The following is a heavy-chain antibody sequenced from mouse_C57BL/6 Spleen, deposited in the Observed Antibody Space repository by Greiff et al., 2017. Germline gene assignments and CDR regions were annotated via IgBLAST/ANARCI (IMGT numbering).Heavy chain of an antibody. CDR1: GYTFTSYW. CDR3: ARERVYDYATGYYFDY. J-gene: IGHJ2*01. V-gene: IGHV1-64*01. Sequence: VQLQQPGAELVKPGASVKLSCKASGYTFTSYWMHWVKQRPGQGLEWIGMIHPNSGSTNYNEKFKSKATLTVDKSSSTAYMQLSGLTSEDSAVYYCARERVYDYATGYYFDYWGQGTTLTVSS. D-gene: IGHD2-4*01. CDR2: IHPNSGST.